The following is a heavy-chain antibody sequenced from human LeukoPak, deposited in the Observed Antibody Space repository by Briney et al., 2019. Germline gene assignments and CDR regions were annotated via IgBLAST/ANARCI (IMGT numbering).Heavy chain of an antibody. J-gene: IGHJ6*02. Sequence: ASVKVSCKASGYTFTSYGISWVRQAPGQGLEWMGWISDYNGNTNYAQKLQDRVTMTTDTSTRTAYMELRSLRSDDTAVYYCAREDQGGRDYGMDVWGQGTTVTVSS. CDR1: GYTFTSYG. CDR2: ISDYNGNT. V-gene: IGHV1-18*01. CDR3: AREDQGGRDYGMDV.